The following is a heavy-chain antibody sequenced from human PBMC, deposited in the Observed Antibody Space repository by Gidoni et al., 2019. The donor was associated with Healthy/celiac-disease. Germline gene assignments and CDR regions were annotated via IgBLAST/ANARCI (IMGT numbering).Heavy chain of an antibody. CDR2: IKQDGSET. V-gene: IGHV3-7*01. CDR1: EFTFSSHW. J-gene: IGHJ4*02. Sequence: EVQLVASGGGVVQPGGSLRLTGADSEFTFSSHWMSWVRQAPGEGMEWVANIKQDGSETYYVYSIKGRFTIFRGNDKTSLYLQMNSLRAEDTAVYYCASEGGSYSGYYFDYWGQGTPVTVSS. D-gene: IGHD1-26*01. CDR3: ASEGGSYSGYYFDY.